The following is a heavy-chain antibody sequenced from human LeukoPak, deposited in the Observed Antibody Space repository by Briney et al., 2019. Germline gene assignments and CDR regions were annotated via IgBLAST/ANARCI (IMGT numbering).Heavy chain of an antibody. J-gene: IGHJ6*03. D-gene: IGHD2-2*02. V-gene: IGHV4-39*07. CDR2: INHSGST. Sequence: PSQTLSLTCTVSGGSISSGSYYWSWIRQPPGKGLEWIGEINHSGSTNYNPSLKSRVTISVDTSKNQFSLKLSSVTAADTAVYYCARGRYCSSTSCYTSNLYYYYYYMDVWGKGTTVTVSS. CDR3: ARGRYCSSTSCYTSNLYYYYYYMDV. CDR1: GGSISSGSYY.